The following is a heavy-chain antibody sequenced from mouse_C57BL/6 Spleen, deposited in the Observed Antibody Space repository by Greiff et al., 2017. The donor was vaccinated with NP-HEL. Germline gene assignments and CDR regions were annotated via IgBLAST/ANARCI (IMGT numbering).Heavy chain of an antibody. CDR2: IDPENGDT. J-gene: IGHJ2*01. Sequence: EVQLQQSGAELVRPGASVKLSCTASGFNIKDDYMPWVQQRPEQGLEWIGLIDPENGDTEYASKFQGKATITADTSSNTAYLQLSSLTSEDTAVSYGTSYGNYGDWGQGTTRTVSS. CDR1: GFNIKDDY. CDR3: TSYGNYGD. D-gene: IGHD2-1*01. V-gene: IGHV14-4*01.